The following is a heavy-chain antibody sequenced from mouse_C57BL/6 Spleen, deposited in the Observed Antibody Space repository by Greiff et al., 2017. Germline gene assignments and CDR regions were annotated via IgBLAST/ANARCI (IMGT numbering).Heavy chain of an antibody. CDR2: ISYSGST. CDR1: GYSITSDY. V-gene: IGHV3-8*01. D-gene: IGHD1-1*01. CDR3: ARSEYYGSSFYWYFDV. Sequence: EVKLMESGPGLAKPSQTLSLTCSVTGYSITSDYWNWIRKFPGNKLEYMGYISYSGSTYYNPSLKSRISITRDTSKNQYYLQLNSVTTEDTATYYCARSEYYGSSFYWYFDVWGTGTTVTVSS. J-gene: IGHJ1*03.